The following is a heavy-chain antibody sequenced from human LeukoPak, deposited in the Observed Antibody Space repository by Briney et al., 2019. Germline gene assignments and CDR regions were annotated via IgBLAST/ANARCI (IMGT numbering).Heavy chain of an antibody. CDR3: ARGGVEYSGYDSAFDY. V-gene: IGHV1-46*01. D-gene: IGHD5-12*01. CDR2: INPSGGST. CDR1: GYTFTSYD. Sequence: ASVKVSCKAFGYTFTSYDFNWVRQASGQGLEWMGIINPSGGSTSYAQKFQGRVTMTRDMSTSTVYMELSSLRSEDTAVSYCARGGVEYSGYDSAFDYWGQGTLVTVSS. J-gene: IGHJ4*02.